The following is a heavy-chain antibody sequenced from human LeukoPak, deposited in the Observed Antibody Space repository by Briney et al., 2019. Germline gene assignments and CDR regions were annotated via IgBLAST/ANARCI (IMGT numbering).Heavy chain of an antibody. CDR2: INPNSGGT. J-gene: IGHJ3*02. V-gene: IGHV1-2*02. D-gene: IGHD2-2*02. Sequence: ASVKVSCKASGYTFTGYYMHWARQAPGQGLEWMGWINPNSGGTNYAQKFQGRVTMTRDTSISTAYMELSRLRSDDTAVYYCAVSPYCSSTSCYTTDAFDIWGQGTMATVSS. CDR3: AVSPYCSSTSCYTTDAFDI. CDR1: GYTFTGYY.